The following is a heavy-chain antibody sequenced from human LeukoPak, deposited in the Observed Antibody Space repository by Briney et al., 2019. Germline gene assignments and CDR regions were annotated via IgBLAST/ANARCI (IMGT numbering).Heavy chain of an antibody. J-gene: IGHJ5*02. D-gene: IGHD6-13*01. CDR3: ARVSSSWSGPRNWFDP. CDR1: GGSISSGGYY. CDR2: IYHSGST. V-gene: IGHV4-30-2*01. Sequence: SETLSLTCTVSGGSISSGGYYWSWIRQPPGKGLEWIGYIYHSGSTYYNPSLKSRVTISVDRSKNQFSLKLSSVTAADTAVYYCARVSSSWSGPRNWFDPWGQGTLVTVSS.